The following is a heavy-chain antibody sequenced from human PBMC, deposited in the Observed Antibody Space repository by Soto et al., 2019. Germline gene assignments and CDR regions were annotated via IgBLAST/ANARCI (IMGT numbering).Heavy chain of an antibody. CDR1: GFTFDDYA. Sequence: EVQLVESGGGLVQPGRSLRLSCAASGFTFDDYAMHWVRQAPGKGLEWVSGISWNSGSIGYADSVKGRFTISRDNAKNSLYLQMNSLRAEDTALYYCAKSVQGYSSSHIDYWGQGTLVTVSS. CDR3: AKSVQGYSSSHIDY. CDR2: ISWNSGSI. D-gene: IGHD6-6*01. V-gene: IGHV3-9*01. J-gene: IGHJ4*02.